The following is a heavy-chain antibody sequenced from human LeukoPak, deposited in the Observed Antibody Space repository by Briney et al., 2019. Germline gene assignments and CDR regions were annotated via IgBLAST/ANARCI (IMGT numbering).Heavy chain of an antibody. CDR1: GYTFISYG. CDR2: ISAYNGNT. Sequence: ASVKVSCKASGYTFISYGFTWVRQAPGQGLEWMGWISAYNGNTNYAQKLQGGVTLTTDTSTTTAYMELRSLRSDDTAVYYCARGGRDSSSWYTDYWGQGTLVTVSS. J-gene: IGHJ4*02. V-gene: IGHV1-18*01. D-gene: IGHD6-13*01. CDR3: ARGGRDSSSWYTDY.